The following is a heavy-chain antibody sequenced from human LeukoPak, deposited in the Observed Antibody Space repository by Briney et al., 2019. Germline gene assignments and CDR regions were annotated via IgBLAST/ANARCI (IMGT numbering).Heavy chain of an antibody. CDR2: ISYDGSNE. V-gene: IGHV3-30*04. Sequence: GRSLRLSCAASGFTFSSYVMHWVRQAPGKGLEWVAIISYDGSNEYYADSVKGRFTISRDNSKNTLYLQMNSLRAEDTAVYYYAKDSLSYMDVWGKGTTVTVSS. CDR3: AKDSLSYMDV. CDR1: GFTFSSYV. J-gene: IGHJ6*03.